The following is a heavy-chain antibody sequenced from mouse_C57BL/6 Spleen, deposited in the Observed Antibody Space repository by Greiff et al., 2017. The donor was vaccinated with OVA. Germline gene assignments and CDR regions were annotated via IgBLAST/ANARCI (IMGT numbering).Heavy chain of an antibody. Sequence: VQLQQPGAELVRPGSSVKLSCKASGYTFTSYWMHWVKQRPIQGLEWIGNIDPSDSETHYNQKFKDKATLTVDKSSSTAYMQLSSLTSEDSAVYCCARRDYDRDYFDYWGQGTTLTVSS. D-gene: IGHD2-4*01. CDR3: ARRDYDRDYFDY. CDR2: IDPSDSET. V-gene: IGHV1-52*01. CDR1: GYTFTSYW. J-gene: IGHJ2*01.